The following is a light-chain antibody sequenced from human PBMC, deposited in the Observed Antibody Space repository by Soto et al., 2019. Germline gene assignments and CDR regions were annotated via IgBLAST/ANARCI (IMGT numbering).Light chain of an antibody. CDR2: EVR. J-gene: IGLJ3*02. V-gene: IGLV2-14*01. Sequence: QSALTQPASVSGSPGQSITISCTGTSSDVGYYNYVSWYQQLPGKAPKLLIYEVRNRPSGISYRFTGSKSGNTASLTISGLQAEDEADYYCSSYTTTSTLVFGGGTQLTVL. CDR3: SSYTTTSTLV. CDR1: SSDVGYYNY.